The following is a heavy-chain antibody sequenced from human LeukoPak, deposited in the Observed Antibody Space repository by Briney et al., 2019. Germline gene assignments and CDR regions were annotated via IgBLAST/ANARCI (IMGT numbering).Heavy chain of an antibody. Sequence: ASVKVSCKASGGTFSSYASSWVRQAPGQGLEWMGGIIPIFGTANYAQKFQGRVTITADESTSTAYMELSSLRSEDTAVYYCARVGGDYRYDAFDIWGQGTMVTVSS. D-gene: IGHD4-11*01. CDR1: GGTFSSYA. V-gene: IGHV1-69*13. CDR3: ARVGGDYRYDAFDI. J-gene: IGHJ3*02. CDR2: IIPIFGTA.